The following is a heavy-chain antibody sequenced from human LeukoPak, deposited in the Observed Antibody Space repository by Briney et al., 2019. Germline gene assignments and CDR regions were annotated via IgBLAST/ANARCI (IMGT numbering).Heavy chain of an antibody. V-gene: IGHV1-2*02. CDR3: ARDAYLYDSSGYYLFQDAFDI. J-gene: IGHJ3*02. Sequence: ASVKVSCKASGYTFTGYDMHWVRQAPGQGLEWMGWINPNSGGTNYAQKFQGRVTMTRDTSISTAYMELSRLRSDDTAVYYCARDAYLYDSSGYYLFQDAFDIWGQGTMVTVSA. D-gene: IGHD3-22*01. CDR2: INPNSGGT. CDR1: GYTFTGYD.